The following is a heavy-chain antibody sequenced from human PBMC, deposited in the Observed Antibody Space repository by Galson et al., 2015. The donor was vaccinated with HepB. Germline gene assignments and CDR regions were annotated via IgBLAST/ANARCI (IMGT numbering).Heavy chain of an antibody. CDR1: GFTFSSYA. Sequence: SLRLSCAASGFTFSSYAMHWVRQAPGKGLEWVSSISSSSSYIYYADSVKGRFTISRDNAKNSLYLQMNSLRAEDTAVYYCARSISGYCSGGNCFSAGYWGQGTLVTVSS. V-gene: IGHV3-21*01. CDR2: ISSSSSYI. J-gene: IGHJ4*02. D-gene: IGHD2-15*01. CDR3: ARSISGYCSGGNCFSAGY.